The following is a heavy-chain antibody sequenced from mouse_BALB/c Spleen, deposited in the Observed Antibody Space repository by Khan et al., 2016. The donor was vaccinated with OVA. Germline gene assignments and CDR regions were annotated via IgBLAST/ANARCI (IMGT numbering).Heavy chain of an antibody. CDR3: ARTARIKY. D-gene: IGHD1-2*01. CDR1: VYSITSGYG. CDR2: ISYSGST. Sequence: EVQLQESGPGLVKPSQSLSLTCTVTVYSITSGYGWNWIRQFPGNKLEWMGYISYSGSTNYNPSLKSRISITRDTSKNQFFLQLNSVITEDTATYYCARTARIKYWGQGTTLTVSS. V-gene: IGHV3-2*02. J-gene: IGHJ2*01.